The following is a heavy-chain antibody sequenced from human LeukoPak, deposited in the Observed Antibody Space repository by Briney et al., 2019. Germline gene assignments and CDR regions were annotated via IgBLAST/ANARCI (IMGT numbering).Heavy chain of an antibody. CDR1: GFTFSNYN. J-gene: IGHJ3*02. CDR2: INSDGTGT. CDR3: AKHPAFDI. Sequence: SGGSLRLSCAASGFTFSNYNMNWVRQAPGKGPVWVSRINSDGTGTMYADSVKGRFTIPRDNAKNTLYLQMNSLRAEDTAVYYCAKHPAFDIWGQGTMVTVSS. V-gene: IGHV3-74*03.